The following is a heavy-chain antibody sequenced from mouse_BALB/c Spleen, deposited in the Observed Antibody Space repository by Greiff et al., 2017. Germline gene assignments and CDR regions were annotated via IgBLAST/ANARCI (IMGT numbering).Heavy chain of an antibody. Sequence: QVQLQQPGAELVRPGASVKLSCKASGYTFTSYWINWVKQRPGQGLEWIGNIYPSDSYTNYNQKFKEKATLTVDKSSSTAYMQLSSPTSEDSAVYYCTRRGGPYFDYWGQGTTLTVSS. CDR1: GYTFTSYW. CDR3: TRRGGPYFDY. V-gene: IGHV1-69*02. CDR2: IYPSDSYT. J-gene: IGHJ2*01.